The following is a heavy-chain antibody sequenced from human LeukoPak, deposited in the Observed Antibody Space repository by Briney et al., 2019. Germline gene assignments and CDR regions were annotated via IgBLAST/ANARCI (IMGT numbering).Heavy chain of an antibody. CDR2: IRSKSNTYAT. D-gene: IGHD6-19*01. CDR1: GFTFSGSA. Sequence: GGSLRLSCAASGFTFSGSAIHWVRQASGRGLEWVGRIRSKSNTYATAYAASVKGRFTISRDDSKNTAYLQMSSLKTEDTAVYYCARTAGTDAFDIWGQGTMVTVSS. V-gene: IGHV3-73*01. CDR3: ARTAGTDAFDI. J-gene: IGHJ3*02.